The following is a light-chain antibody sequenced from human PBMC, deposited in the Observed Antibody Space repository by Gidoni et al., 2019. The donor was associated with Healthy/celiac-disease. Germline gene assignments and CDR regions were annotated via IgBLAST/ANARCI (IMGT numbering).Light chain of an antibody. V-gene: IGKV1-5*03. Sequence: DIQMTQSPSTLSASVGDRVTITCRASQSISSWLAWYQQKPGKAPKLLIYKESSLESGVPSRFSGSGSGTEFTLTISRMQPDDFSTYYCQQYNSYPCTFGQGTKLEIK. CDR1: QSISSW. CDR3: QQYNSYPCT. CDR2: KES. J-gene: IGKJ2*02.